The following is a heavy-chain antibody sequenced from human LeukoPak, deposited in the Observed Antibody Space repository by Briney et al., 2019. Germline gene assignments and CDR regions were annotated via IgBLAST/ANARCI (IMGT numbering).Heavy chain of an antibody. Sequence: GGSLRLSCAASGFTFEDYGMSWVRQGPGKGLEWVSAIDRNGDITGYADSVKGRFTISRDNTKNSLYLQMNSLRPEDTALYYCAKQNYYDSSGYYYSPFDYWGQGTLVTVSS. CDR1: GFTFEDYG. CDR2: IDRNGDIT. J-gene: IGHJ4*02. D-gene: IGHD3-22*01. CDR3: AKQNYYDSSGYYYSPFDY. V-gene: IGHV3-20*04.